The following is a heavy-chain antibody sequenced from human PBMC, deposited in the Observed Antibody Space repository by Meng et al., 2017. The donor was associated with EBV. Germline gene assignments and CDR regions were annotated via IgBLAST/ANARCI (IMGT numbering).Heavy chain of an antibody. Sequence: SGAVGHRPGASGKVSGEACGFRFSSYAMHGVRRAHGQRLEGVGRFNASNDNTESSQKCEGRVTITRNTSASTAYMELSNLKTEDTAVYYCAGAGFRGNYKAIDYWGQGALVTVSS. CDR1: GFRFSSYA. V-gene: IGHV1-3*01. CDR3: AGAGFRGNYKAIDY. J-gene: IGHJ4*02. CDR2: FNASNDNT. D-gene: IGHD1-26*01.